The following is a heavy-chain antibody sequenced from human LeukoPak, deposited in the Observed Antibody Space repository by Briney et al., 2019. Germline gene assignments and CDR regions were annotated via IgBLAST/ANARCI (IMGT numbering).Heavy chain of an antibody. CDR1: GYTFTSYY. Sequence: ASLKVSCKASGYTFTSYYMHWVRQAPGQGLEWMGIINPSGGSTSYAQRFQGRVTMTRDTSTSTVYMELSSLRSEDTAVYYCARDLGGSYPDYWGQGTLVTVSA. J-gene: IGHJ4*02. D-gene: IGHD1-26*01. CDR3: ARDLGGSYPDY. V-gene: IGHV1-46*01. CDR2: INPSGGST.